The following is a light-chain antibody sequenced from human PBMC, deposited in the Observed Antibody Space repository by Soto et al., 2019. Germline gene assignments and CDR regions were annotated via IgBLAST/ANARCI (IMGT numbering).Light chain of an antibody. CDR2: DVS. J-gene: IGLJ2*01. CDR3: SSYTSSSTPVV. CDR1: SSDVGGYNY. Sequence: QSALTQPASVSGYPGQSITISCTGTSSDVGGYNYVSWYQQHPGKAPKPMIYDVSNRPSGVSNRFSGSKSGNTASLTISGLQAEDEADYYCSSYTSSSTPVVFGGGTQLTVL. V-gene: IGLV2-14*01.